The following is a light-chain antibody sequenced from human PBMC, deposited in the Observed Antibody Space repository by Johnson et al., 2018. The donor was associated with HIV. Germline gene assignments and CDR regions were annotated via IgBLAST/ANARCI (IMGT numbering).Light chain of an antibody. CDR3: GTWDSSLSVYV. J-gene: IGLJ1*01. CDR1: SSNIGNNY. V-gene: IGLV1-51*01. CDR2: DNN. Sequence: QSVLTQPPSVSAAPGQKVTISCSGSSSNIGNNYVSWYRQLPGTAPKLLIYDNNKRPSGIPDRFSGSKSGTSATLGITGLPTGDEADYYCGTWDSSLSVYVFGTGTKVTVL.